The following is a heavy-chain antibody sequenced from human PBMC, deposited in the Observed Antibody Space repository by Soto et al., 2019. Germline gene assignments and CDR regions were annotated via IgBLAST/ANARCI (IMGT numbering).Heavy chain of an antibody. J-gene: IGHJ3*02. CDR2: INPSGGST. V-gene: IGHV1-46*01. CDR1: GYTFTSYY. D-gene: IGHD3-10*01. Sequence: QVQLVQSGAEVKKPGASVKVSCKASGYTFTSYYMHWVRQAPGQGLEWMGIINPSGGSTSYAQKFQGRVTMPRDTSTSTVYMELSSLRSEDTAVYYCAGESRVIADAFDIWGQGTMVTVSS. CDR3: AGESRVIADAFDI.